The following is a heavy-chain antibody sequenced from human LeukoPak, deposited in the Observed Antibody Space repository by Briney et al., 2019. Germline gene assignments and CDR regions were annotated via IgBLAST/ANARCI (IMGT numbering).Heavy chain of an antibody. V-gene: IGHV4-61*02. J-gene: IGHJ3*02. CDR2: IYTSGST. CDR1: GGSISSGSYY. D-gene: IGHD6-19*01. Sequence: SETLSLTCTVSGGSISSGSYYWSWIRQPAGKGLEWIGRIYTSGSTNYNPSLKSRVTISVDTPKNQFSLKLSSVTAADTAVYYCAREDLLMGSGSDAFDIWGQGTMVTVSS. CDR3: AREDLLMGSGSDAFDI.